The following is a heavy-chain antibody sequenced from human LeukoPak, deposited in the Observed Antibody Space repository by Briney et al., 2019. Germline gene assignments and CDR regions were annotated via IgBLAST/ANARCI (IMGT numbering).Heavy chain of an antibody. V-gene: IGHV4-34*01. CDR2: ISHSGST. J-gene: IGHJ6*03. D-gene: IGHD6-6*01. Sequence: PSETLSLTCAVYGGSFSGYYWSWIRQPPGKGLEWIGEISHSGSTNYNSSLKSRVTISVDTSKNQFSLKLSSVTAADTAVYYCARGIAARRGYYYMDVWGKGTTVTVSS. CDR1: GGSFSGYY. CDR3: ARGIAARRGYYYMDV.